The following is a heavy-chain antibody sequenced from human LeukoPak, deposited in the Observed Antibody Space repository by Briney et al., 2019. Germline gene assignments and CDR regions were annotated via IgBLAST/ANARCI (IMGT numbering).Heavy chain of an antibody. J-gene: IGHJ4*02. CDR2: ITSSGAGA. D-gene: IGHD3-22*01. CDR1: GFTFGKYA. V-gene: IGHV3-23*01. CDR3: AKDQFYHSTGYNFDD. Sequence: GGSLRLSCVASGFTFGKYAMGWVRQAPGKGLECVSGITSSGAGASYADSVKGRFTISRDNSKNTLYLQMNSLRAEDTAVYYRAKDQFYHSTGYNFDDWGQGTLVSVSS.